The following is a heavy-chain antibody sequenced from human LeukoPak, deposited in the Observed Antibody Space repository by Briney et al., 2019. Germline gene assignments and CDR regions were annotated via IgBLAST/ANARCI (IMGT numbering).Heavy chain of an antibody. Sequence: GGSLRLSCAASGFTFSSYWMSWVRQAPGEGLEWVANIKQDGSEKYYVDSVKGRFTISRDNAKNSLYLQMNSLRAEATAVYYCARTSWIQLWYAYNWFDPWGQGTLVTVSS. CDR3: ARTSWIQLWYAYNWFDP. D-gene: IGHD5-18*01. CDR2: IKQDGSEK. V-gene: IGHV3-7*01. CDR1: GFTFSSYW. J-gene: IGHJ5*02.